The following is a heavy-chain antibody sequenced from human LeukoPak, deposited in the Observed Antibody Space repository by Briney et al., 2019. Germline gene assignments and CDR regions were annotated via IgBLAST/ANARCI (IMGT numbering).Heavy chain of an antibody. V-gene: IGHV3-23*01. J-gene: IGHJ4*02. CDR1: GFTFSRFV. Sequence: GGSLRLSCEASGFTFSRFVMTWGRQAPGKGLEWVSAIRESGSNTYYTDSVKGRFTISRDNSKNTLYLQTNSLRAEDTAVYYCAKGGHFDYWGQGTLVTVSS. CDR3: AKGGHFDY. CDR2: IRESGSNT. D-gene: IGHD5-12*01.